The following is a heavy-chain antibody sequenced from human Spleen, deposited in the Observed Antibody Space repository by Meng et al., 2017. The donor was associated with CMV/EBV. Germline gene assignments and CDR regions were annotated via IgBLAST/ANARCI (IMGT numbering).Heavy chain of an antibody. V-gene: IGHV1-18*01. CDR2: ISTHNGNT. J-gene: IGHJ3*02. Sequence: ASVKVSCKASGYTFSGYDISWVRQAPGQGLEWMGRISTHNGNTNYAQNLQGRVTMTTGTSTSTAYMELRSLRSDDTAVYYCARDPGDSISFAFDIWGQGTMVTVSS. D-gene: IGHD3-3*02. CDR1: GYTFSGYD. CDR3: ARDPGDSISFAFDI.